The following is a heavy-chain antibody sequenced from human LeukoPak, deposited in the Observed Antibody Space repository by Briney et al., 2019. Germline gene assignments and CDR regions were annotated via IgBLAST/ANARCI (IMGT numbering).Heavy chain of an antibody. J-gene: IGHJ6*02. CDR3: ARSRGVGIVVRLYYYCGMDV. V-gene: IGHV1-8*01. CDR1: GYTFTSYD. D-gene: IGHD2-21*01. Sequence: ASVTVSCTASGYTFTSYDINWVRQATGQGLEWMGWMNPNSGNIGYAQKFQGRVTMTRNTSISTAYMELSSLRSEDTAVYYCARSRGVGIVVRLYYYCGMDVWGQGTTVTVSS. CDR2: MNPNSGNI.